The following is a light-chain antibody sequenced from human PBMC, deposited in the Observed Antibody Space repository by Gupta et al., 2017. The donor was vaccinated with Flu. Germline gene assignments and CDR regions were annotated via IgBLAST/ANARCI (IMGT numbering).Light chain of an antibody. CDR1: AGTVINDYY. CDR2: KTD. J-gene: IGLJ3*02. V-gene: IGLV7-43*01. CDR3: LIMYGAAWV. Sequence: QTVVTQEPSLTVSPGGTVTLTCASSAGTVINDYYPNWFQQKAGQAPRALIYKTDNRHSWTPARFSGSLLGGKAALTLSGAQTEDEADYYCLIMYGAAWVFGGGTKLTVL.